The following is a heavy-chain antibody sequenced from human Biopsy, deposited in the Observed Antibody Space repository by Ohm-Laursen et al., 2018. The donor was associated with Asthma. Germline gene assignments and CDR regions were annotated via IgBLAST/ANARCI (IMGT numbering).Heavy chain of an antibody. D-gene: IGHD3-3*01. J-gene: IGHJ5*02. V-gene: IGHV4-30-2*01. CDR1: GVSVGTSGYS. CDR2: LYHSGTT. CDR3: ARIYDYWSGHYGFDP. Sequence: SQTLSLTCAVSGVSVGTSGYSWTWIRQTPGRGLEWIGYLYHSGTTYYNPSLRSRVAILEDKSRNQFSLNLKSVPAADTAVYYCARIYDYWSGHYGFDPWGQGTLVTVPS.